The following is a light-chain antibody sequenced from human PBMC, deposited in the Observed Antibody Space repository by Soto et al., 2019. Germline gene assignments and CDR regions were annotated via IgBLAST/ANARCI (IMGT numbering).Light chain of an antibody. V-gene: IGKV1-17*01. CDR2: AAS. Sequence: DIQMTQSPSSLSASVGDRVTITCRASQGSGNDLGWYQQKPGKAPKRLIYAASSLQSGVPSRFSGSGSGTEFTLTISSLQPEDFATYYCLQHNTYPLTFGGGTKVEIK. J-gene: IGKJ4*01. CDR1: QGSGND. CDR3: LQHNTYPLT.